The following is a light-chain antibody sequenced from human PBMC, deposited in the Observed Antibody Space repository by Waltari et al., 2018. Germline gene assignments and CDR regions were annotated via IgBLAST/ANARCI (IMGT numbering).Light chain of an antibody. CDR2: DVT. V-gene: IGLV2-14*03. CDR3: SSYTSNSTLGV. J-gene: IGLJ3*02. CDR1: NSDIGGYNF. Sequence: QSALTQPVSVSGSPGQSITISCTGTNSDIGGYNFFSWYQQHPAKAPKLMIFDVTNLRSGVSARFSGAKSGNTASRTIFGLQADDEAVYYCSSYTSNSTLGVFGGGTRLTVL.